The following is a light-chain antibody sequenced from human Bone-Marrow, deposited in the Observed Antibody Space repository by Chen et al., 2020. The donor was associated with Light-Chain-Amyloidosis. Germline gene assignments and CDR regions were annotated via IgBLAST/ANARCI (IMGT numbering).Light chain of an antibody. V-gene: IGLV6-57*01. Sequence: NFMLTQPHSVSESPGKTVIISCTRSSGSIATNYVQWYQQRPGSSPTTVIYEDDQRPSGVPDRFSGSLGRSSCSASLTISGLKPEDDADSSCQAYQGSRKGVFGGGAKLTVL. J-gene: IGLJ3*02. CDR1: SGSIATNY. CDR2: EDD. CDR3: QAYQGSRKGV.